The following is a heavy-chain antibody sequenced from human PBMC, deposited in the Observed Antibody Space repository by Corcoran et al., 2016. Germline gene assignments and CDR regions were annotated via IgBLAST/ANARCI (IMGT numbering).Heavy chain of an antibody. CDR1: GFTFSSYG. Sequence: QVQLVESGGGVVQPGRSLRLSCAASGFTFSSYGMHWVRQAPGKGLEWVAVISYDGSNKYYADSVKGRFTISRDNSKNMLYLQMNSLRAEDTAVYYCAKADIVVEAPDYWGQGTLVTVSS. CDR3: AKADIVVEAPDY. D-gene: IGHD5-12*01. CDR2: ISYDGSNK. J-gene: IGHJ4*02. V-gene: IGHV3-30*18.